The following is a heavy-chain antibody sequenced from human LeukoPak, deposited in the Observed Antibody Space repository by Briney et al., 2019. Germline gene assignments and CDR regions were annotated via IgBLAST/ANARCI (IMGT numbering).Heavy chain of an antibody. J-gene: IGHJ3*02. CDR1: GGSISSYY. CDR2: IYTSGST. V-gene: IGHV4-4*07. Sequence: SETLSLTCTVSGGSISSYYWSWIRQPAGKGLEWIGRIYTSGSTNYNPSLKSRVTMSVDTSKNQFSLKLSSVTAAGTAVYYCARDLEGSSWASYDAFDIWGQGTMVTVSS. D-gene: IGHD6-13*01. CDR3: ARDLEGSSWASYDAFDI.